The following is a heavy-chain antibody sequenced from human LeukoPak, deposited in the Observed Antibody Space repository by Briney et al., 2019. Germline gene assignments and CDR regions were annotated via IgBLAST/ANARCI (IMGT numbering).Heavy chain of an antibody. J-gene: IGHJ4*02. Sequence: GGSLRLSCAASGFTFSSYAMHWVRQAPGKGLEWVAVISYDGSNKYYADSVKGRFTISRDNSKNTLYLQMNSLRAEDTAVYYCAKEERGYSYGTEYWGQGTLVTVSS. CDR1: GFTFSSYA. D-gene: IGHD5-18*01. CDR2: ISYDGSNK. V-gene: IGHV3-30*04. CDR3: AKEERGYSYGTEY.